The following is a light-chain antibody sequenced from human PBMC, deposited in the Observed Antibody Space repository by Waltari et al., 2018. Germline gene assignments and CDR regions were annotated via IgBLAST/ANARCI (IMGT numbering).Light chain of an antibody. CDR3: QQYGRAPLT. J-gene: IGKJ4*01. Sequence: EIVLTQSPGTLSLSPGERATLSCRTSQSVSSAYVAWYQQKPGQAPRLLIFAAPSTAPGIPDRFSGSGSGAAFSLTITRVEPEDSAVYYCQQYGRAPLTFGGGTKVEIK. V-gene: IGKV3-20*01. CDR2: AAP. CDR1: QSVSSAY.